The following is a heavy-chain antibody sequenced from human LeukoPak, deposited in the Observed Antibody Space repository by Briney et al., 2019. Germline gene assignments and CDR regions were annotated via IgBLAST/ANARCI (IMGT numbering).Heavy chain of an antibody. Sequence: GGSLRLSCAASGFTFSTYWMGWVRQATGKGLEFVANINPDGSGKYYGDSVKGRFTISRDNAENSLDLQMNSLRVEDTAVYFCSNSYLRDWGQGTLVTVSS. V-gene: IGHV3-7*01. CDR2: INPDGSGK. J-gene: IGHJ1*01. CDR3: SNSYLRD. D-gene: IGHD3-10*01. CDR1: GFTFSTYW.